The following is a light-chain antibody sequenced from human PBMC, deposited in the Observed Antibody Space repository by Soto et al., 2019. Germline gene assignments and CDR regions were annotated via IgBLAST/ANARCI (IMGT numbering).Light chain of an antibody. CDR2: GAS. V-gene: IGKV3-15*01. CDR3: QHYNNWPPIT. CDR1: QSVSSN. Sequence: EIVMTQSPATLSVSPGERATLSCRASQSVSSNLAWYQQKPGQAPRLLIYGASTRATGIPARFSGSASGTDFTLTISLLQSEDFAVYYCQHYNNWPPITFGQGTRLEIK. J-gene: IGKJ5*01.